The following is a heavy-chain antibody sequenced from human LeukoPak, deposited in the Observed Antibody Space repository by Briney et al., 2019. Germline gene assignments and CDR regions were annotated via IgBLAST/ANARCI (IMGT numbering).Heavy chain of an antibody. V-gene: IGHV1-18*01. J-gene: IGHJ4*02. CDR2: ISAYNGNT. CDR3: ARDEYYFGSGSYFYFDY. Sequence: ASVRLSCKASGYTFTSYGISWVRQAPGQGLEWMGWISAYNGNTNYAQKLQGRVTMTTDTSTSTAYMELRSLRSDDTAVYYCARDEYYFGSGSYFYFDYWGQGPLVT. CDR1: GYTFTSYG. D-gene: IGHD3-10*01.